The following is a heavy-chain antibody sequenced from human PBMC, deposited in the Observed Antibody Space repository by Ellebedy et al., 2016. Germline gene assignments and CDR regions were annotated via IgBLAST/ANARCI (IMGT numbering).Heavy chain of an antibody. D-gene: IGHD4-23*01. CDR2: ITSDGSST. J-gene: IGHJ3*02. V-gene: IGHV3-74*01. CDR3: ASGNSHAFDI. Sequence: GESLKISCAASGFTFSSYWMHWVRQAPGKGLVWVSRITSDGSSTSYADSVKGRFTISRDNAKNTLYLQMNSLRAEDTAVYYCASGNSHAFDIWGQGTMVTVPS. CDR1: GFTFSSYW.